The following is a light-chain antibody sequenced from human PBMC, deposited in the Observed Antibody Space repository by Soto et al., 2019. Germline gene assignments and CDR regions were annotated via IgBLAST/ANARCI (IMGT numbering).Light chain of an antibody. CDR2: EVN. Sequence: QSVLTQPASVSGSPGQSISISCTGTGADVGYYDFVSWYQQHPGKAPKLMISEVNNRPSGVSNRFSGSKSGNTASLTISGLQAEDEADYYCSSFTTRSTVVFGGGTKLTVL. J-gene: IGLJ2*01. CDR3: SSFTTRSTVV. V-gene: IGLV2-14*03. CDR1: GADVGYYDF.